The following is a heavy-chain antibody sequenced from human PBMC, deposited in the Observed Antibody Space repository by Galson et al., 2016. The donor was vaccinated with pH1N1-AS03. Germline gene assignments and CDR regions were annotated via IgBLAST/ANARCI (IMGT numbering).Heavy chain of an antibody. CDR2: IDGGRENT. CDR3: AKTPYGDYEGAYFDY. V-gene: IGHV3-23*01. D-gene: IGHD4-17*01. J-gene: IGHJ4*02. Sequence: QAPGKGLEWVSAIDGGRENTHHADSVKGRFTISRDNSKNTLYLQMNSLRPEDTAVYYCAKTPYGDYEGAYFDYWGQGTLVTVSS.